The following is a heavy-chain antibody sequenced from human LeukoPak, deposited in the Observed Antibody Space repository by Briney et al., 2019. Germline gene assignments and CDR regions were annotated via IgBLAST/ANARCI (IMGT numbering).Heavy chain of an antibody. D-gene: IGHD4-17*01. J-gene: IGHJ4*02. V-gene: IGHV3-48*04. Sequence: GGSLRLSCAASGFTFRNFAMNWVRQTPGKGLEWISYISSTSSTIYYADSVKGRFSISRDNTKNSLFLQMNSLRAEDTAVYYCARDNGFTRDYWGQGTLVTVSS. CDR1: GFTFRNFA. CDR2: ISSTSSTI. CDR3: ARDNGFTRDY.